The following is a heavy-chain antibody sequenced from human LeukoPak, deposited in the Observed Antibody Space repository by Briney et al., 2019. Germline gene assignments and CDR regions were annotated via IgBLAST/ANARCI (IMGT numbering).Heavy chain of an antibody. D-gene: IGHD3-3*01. CDR3: ARLYDFWSGYHLDY. J-gene: IGHJ4*02. CDR2: IYYSGST. Sequence: PSETLSLTCTVSGGSVSSGSYYWSWIRQPPGEGLEWIGYIYYSGSTNYNPSLKSRVTISVDTSKNQFSLKLSSVTAADTAVYYCARLYDFWSGYHLDYWGQGTLVTVSS. CDR1: GGSVSSGSYY. V-gene: IGHV4-61*01.